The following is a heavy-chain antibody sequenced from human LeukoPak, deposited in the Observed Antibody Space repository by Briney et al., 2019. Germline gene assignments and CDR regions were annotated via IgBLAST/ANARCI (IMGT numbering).Heavy chain of an antibody. V-gene: IGHV3-30-3*01. J-gene: IGHJ4*02. D-gene: IGHD5-12*01. CDR1: GFTFSSYA. CDR2: ISYDGSNK. Sequence: GGSLRLSCAASGFTFSSYAMHWVRQAPGKGLKWVAVISYDGSNKYYADSVKGRFTISRDNSKNTLYLQMNSLRAEDTAVYYCARSDNSGYDFPHFDYWGQGTLVTVSS. CDR3: ARSDNSGYDFPHFDY.